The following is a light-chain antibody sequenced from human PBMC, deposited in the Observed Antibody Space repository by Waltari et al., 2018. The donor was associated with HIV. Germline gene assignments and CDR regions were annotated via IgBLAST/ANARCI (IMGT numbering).Light chain of an antibody. CDR3: SAYPGSFPWV. CDR1: SSDVGGYNY. V-gene: IGLV2-8*01. CDR2: EVT. Sequence: QSALTQPPSASGSPGQSVTISCTGSSSDVGGYNYVSWYQQHPGKAPKLIIYEVTKRPSGARDRFSGSKSGNTATLTVSGLPAEDGAEYYCSAYPGSFPWVFGGGTKLTVL. J-gene: IGLJ3*02.